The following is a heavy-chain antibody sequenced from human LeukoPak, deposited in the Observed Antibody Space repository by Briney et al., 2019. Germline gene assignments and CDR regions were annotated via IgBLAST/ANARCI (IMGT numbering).Heavy chain of an antibody. CDR1: GYTFTSYG. CDR3: AREKASYYDFWSGYYNYYYYYMDV. CDR2: ISAYNGNT. Sequence: ASVKVSCKASGYTFTSYGISCVRQAPGQGLEWMGWISAYNGNTNYAQKLQGRVTMTTDTYASTAYMELRSLRSDDTAVYYCAREKASYYDFWSGYYNYYYYYMDVWGKGTTVTVSS. D-gene: IGHD3-3*01. V-gene: IGHV1-18*04. J-gene: IGHJ6*03.